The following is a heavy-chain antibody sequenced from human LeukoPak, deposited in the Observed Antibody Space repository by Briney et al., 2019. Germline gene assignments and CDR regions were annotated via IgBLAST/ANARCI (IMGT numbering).Heavy chain of an antibody. J-gene: IGHJ4*02. CDR1: GFTFSSYE. V-gene: IGHV3-21*01. Sequence: GGSLRLSCAASGFTFSSYEMNWVRQAPGKGLEWVSSISSSSSYIYYADSVKGRFTISRDNAKNSLYLQMNSLRAEDTAVYYCAKRAVAGYVDYWGQGTLVTVSS. CDR2: ISSSSSYI. CDR3: AKRAVAGYVDY. D-gene: IGHD6-19*01.